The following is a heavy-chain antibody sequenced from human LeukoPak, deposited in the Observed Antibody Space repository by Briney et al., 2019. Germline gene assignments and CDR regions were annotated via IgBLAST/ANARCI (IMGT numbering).Heavy chain of an antibody. V-gene: IGHV3-7*01. CDR3: AKPGKTEFHRDGYNYFHY. J-gene: IGHJ4*02. Sequence: PGGSLRLSCAASGFTFSSYWMSWVRQAPGKGLEWAANIKQDGSEKYYVDSVKGRFTISRDNAKNSLYLQMNSLRAEDTAVYYCAKPGKTEFHRDGYNYFHYWGQGTLVTVSS. CDR1: GFTFSSYW. CDR2: IKQDGSEK. D-gene: IGHD5-24*01.